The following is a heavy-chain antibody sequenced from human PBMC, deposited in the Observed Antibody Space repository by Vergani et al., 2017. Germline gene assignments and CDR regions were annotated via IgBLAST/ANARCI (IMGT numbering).Heavy chain of an antibody. CDR2: ISGSGGST. V-gene: IGHV3-23*01. CDR1: GFTFSSFA. D-gene: IGHD3-22*01. CDR3: AISPGDSSGYYHYYYYYGMDV. J-gene: IGHJ6*02. Sequence: EAQLLESGGGLVQPGGSLRLSCAASGFTFSSFAMSWVRQAPGKGLEWVSAISGSGGSTYYADSVKGRFTIARDNAKNSLYLQMNSLRAEDTAVYYCAISPGDSSGYYHYYYYYGMDVWGQGTTVTVSS.